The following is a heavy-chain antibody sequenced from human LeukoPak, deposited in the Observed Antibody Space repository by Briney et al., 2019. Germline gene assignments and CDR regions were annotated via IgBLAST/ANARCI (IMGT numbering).Heavy chain of an antibody. J-gene: IGHJ4*02. V-gene: IGHV1-69*13. CDR2: IIPIFGTA. CDR3: ASSQARVVRGVIEDDY. CDR1: GGTFSSYA. Sequence: ASVKVSCKASGGTFSSYAISWVRQAPGQGLEWMGGIIPIFGTANYAQKFQGRVTITADESTSTAYMELSSLRSEDTAVYYCASSQARVVRGVIEDDYWGQGTLVIVSS. D-gene: IGHD3-10*01.